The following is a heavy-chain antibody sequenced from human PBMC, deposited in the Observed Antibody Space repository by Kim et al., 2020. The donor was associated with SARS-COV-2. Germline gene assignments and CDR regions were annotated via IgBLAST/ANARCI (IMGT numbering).Heavy chain of an antibody. V-gene: IGHV3-48*03. CDR2: ISSSGTSI. Sequence: GGSLRLSCAASGFAFNFYEMNWVRQAPGRGPEWVAYISSSGTSIDYADSVKGRFTISRDNAKNYLYLQMNSLTAEDTAVYYCTRDNSVVADFDSWRQGAL. CDR1: GFAFNFYE. CDR3: TRDNSVVADFDS. J-gene: IGHJ4*02. D-gene: IGHD2-15*01.